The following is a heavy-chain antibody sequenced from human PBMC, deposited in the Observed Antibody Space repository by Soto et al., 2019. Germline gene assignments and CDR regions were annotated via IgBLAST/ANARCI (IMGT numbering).Heavy chain of an antibody. J-gene: IGHJ6*02. D-gene: IGHD6-13*01. CDR1: GYTFTGYY. CDR3: ASALAAATKYYYYGMDV. Sequence: ASVKVSCKASGYTFTGYYMHWVRQAPGQGLEWMGWINPNSGGTNYAQKFQGRVTMTRDTSISTAYMELSRLRSDDTAVYYCASALAAATKYYYYGMDVWGQGTTVTVSS. V-gene: IGHV1-2*02. CDR2: INPNSGGT.